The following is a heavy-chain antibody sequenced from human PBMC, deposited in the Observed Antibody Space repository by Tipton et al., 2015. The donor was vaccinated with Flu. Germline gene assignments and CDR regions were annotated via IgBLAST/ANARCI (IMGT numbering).Heavy chain of an antibody. Sequence: LSLTCAVSGFTFGNYWMNWVRQAPGKGLEWVANIKPDGSEKNYADSVKGRFTISRDNAKNSLYLEMDSLRAEDTAVYYCAREGYYDYIWGSYRYFLDYWGQGSLVTVSS. CDR3: AREGYYDYIWGSYRYFLDY. V-gene: IGHV3-7*01. CDR2: IKPDGSEK. CDR1: GFTFGNYW. J-gene: IGHJ4*02. D-gene: IGHD3-16*02.